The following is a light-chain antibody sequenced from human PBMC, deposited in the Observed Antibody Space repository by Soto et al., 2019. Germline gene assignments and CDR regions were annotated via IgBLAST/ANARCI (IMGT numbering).Light chain of an antibody. Sequence: DIQLTQSPSFLSASVGDIVTITCRASQSIDSYLAWYQRKPGKAPELLIYTASTLQSGVPSRFSGSGSGTEFTLTISSLQPEDFATYYCQQLSSYPRTFGQGTRLDIK. V-gene: IGKV1-9*01. CDR3: QQLSSYPRT. CDR2: TAS. CDR1: QSIDSY. J-gene: IGKJ5*01.